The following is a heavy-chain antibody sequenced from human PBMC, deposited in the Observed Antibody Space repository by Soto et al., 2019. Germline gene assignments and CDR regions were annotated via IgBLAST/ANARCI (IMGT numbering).Heavy chain of an antibody. J-gene: IGHJ4*02. CDR1: GLTFSSYW. CDR2: IKQDGGER. Sequence: GGSLRLSCEVSGLTFSSYWMSWVRQAPGKGLEWVANIKQDGGERYYVDSVKGRFTISRDNAKNSLYLQMNSLRAEDTAVYYCARTIFGVVRTYYFDYWGQGTLVTVSS. D-gene: IGHD3-3*01. V-gene: IGHV3-7*05. CDR3: ARTIFGVVRTYYFDY.